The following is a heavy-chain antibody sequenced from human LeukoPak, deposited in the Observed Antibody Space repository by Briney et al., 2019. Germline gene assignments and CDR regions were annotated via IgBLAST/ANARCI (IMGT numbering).Heavy chain of an antibody. V-gene: IGHV4-59*01. Sequence: PSETLSLTCTVSGGSISSYYWSWIRQPPGKGLEWIGYVYYSGSTNYNPSLKSRVTISVDTSENQFSLKLSSVTAADTAVYYCARVRSYYGSVTGKSYYFDYWGQGTLVTVSS. CDR2: VYYSGST. J-gene: IGHJ4*02. D-gene: IGHD3-10*01. CDR1: GGSISSYY. CDR3: ARVRSYYGSVTGKSYYFDY.